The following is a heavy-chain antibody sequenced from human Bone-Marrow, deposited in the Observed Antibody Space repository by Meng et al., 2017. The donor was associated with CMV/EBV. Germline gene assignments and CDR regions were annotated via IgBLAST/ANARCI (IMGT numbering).Heavy chain of an antibody. V-gene: IGHV3-21*01. CDR1: GCTFSSYS. CDR2: ISSSSSYI. CDR3: ARDGDIGGNP. Sequence: GESLKISCAASGCTFSSYSMNWVRQAPGKGREWVSSISSSSSYIYYADSVKGRFTISRDNAKNSLYLQMNSLRAEDTAVYYCARDGDIGGNPWGQGTRVTVSS. J-gene: IGHJ5*02. D-gene: IGHD5-12*01.